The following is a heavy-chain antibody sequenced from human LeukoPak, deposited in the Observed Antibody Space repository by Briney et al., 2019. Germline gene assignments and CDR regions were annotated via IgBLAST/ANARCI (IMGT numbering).Heavy chain of an antibody. V-gene: IGHV1-46*01. J-gene: IGHJ4*02. CDR1: GYTFTSYY. CDR2: INPSGGST. CDR3: AREMAAAAGCDY. Sequence: ASVKVSCKASGYTFTSYYIHWVRQAPGQGLEWMGIINPSGGSTSYAQKFQGRVTMTRDTSTSTVYMDLSSLRSEDTAVYYCAREMAAAAGCDYWGQGTLVTVPS. D-gene: IGHD6-13*01.